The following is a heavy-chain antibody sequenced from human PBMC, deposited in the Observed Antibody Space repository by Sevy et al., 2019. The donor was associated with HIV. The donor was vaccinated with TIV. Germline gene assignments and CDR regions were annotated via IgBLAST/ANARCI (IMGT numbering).Heavy chain of an antibody. J-gene: IGHJ5*02. Sequence: ASVKVSCKASGYTFTSYGISWVRQAPGQGLEWMGWISAYNGNTDYAQKLQGRVTMTTDTSTSTAYMELRSLRSDDTAVYYCARDLERDILTAENWFDPWGQGTLVTVSS. D-gene: IGHD3-9*01. CDR2: ISAYNGNT. CDR3: ARDLERDILTAENWFDP. CDR1: GYTFTSYG. V-gene: IGHV1-18*04.